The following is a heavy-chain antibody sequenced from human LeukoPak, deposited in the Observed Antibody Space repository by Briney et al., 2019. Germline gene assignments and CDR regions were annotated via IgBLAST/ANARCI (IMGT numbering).Heavy chain of an antibody. CDR3: ASGDSSGYYYHYFDY. V-gene: IGHV4-59*01. D-gene: IGHD3-22*01. CDR2: IYYSGST. Sequence: PSETLSLTCTVSGGSISSYYWSWIRQPPGKGLEWIGYIYYSGSTNYNPSLKSRVTISVDTSKNQFSLKLSSVTAADTAVYYCASGDSSGYYYHYFDYWGQGTLVTASS. CDR1: GGSISSYY. J-gene: IGHJ4*02.